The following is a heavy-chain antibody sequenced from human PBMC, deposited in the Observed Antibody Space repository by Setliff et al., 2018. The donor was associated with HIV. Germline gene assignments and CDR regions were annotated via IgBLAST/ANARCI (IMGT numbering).Heavy chain of an antibody. J-gene: IGHJ6*03. CDR3: ARATATYWYSVPRDYIYHMDV. Sequence: SETLSLTCAVYGGSFSDYYWTWIRQPPGKGLEWIGEITHSGRTNFRPSLRSRVTMSRDTSKNQFSLKLSSVTAADTAVYYCARATATYWYSVPRDYIYHMDVWGEGTTVTVSS. CDR2: ITHSGRT. CDR1: GGSFSDYY. D-gene: IGHD2-8*02. V-gene: IGHV4-34*01.